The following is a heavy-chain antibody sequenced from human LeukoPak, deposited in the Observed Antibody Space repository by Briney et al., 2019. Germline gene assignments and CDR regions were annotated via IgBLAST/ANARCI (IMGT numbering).Heavy chain of an antibody. D-gene: IGHD4-17*01. Sequence: GASVKVSCKASGYTFTNYYMHWVRQAPGQGLEWMGIINPSGGSTSYAQKFQGRVTMTRDTSTSTVYMELSSLRSEDTAVYYCATYGDLDPFDIWGQGTMVTVSS. CDR1: GYTFTNYY. CDR2: INPSGGST. J-gene: IGHJ3*02. CDR3: ATYGDLDPFDI. V-gene: IGHV1-46*01.